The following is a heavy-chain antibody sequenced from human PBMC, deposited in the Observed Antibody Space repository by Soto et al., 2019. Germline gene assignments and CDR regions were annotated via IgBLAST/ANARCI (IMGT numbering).Heavy chain of an antibody. J-gene: IGHJ6*02. CDR2: INHSGST. D-gene: IGHD6-13*01. V-gene: IGHV4-34*01. CDR1: GGSFIGYY. CDR3: ARVGSSSSNYYYYGMDV. Sequence: SETLSLTCAVYGGSFIGYYWSWIRQPTGKGLEWIGEINHSGSTNYNPSLKSRVTISVDTSKNQFSLKLSSVTAADTAVYYCARVGSSSSNYYYYGMDVWGQGTTVTVSS.